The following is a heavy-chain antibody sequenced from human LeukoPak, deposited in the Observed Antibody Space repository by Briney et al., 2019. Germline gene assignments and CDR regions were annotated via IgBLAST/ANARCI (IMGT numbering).Heavy chain of an antibody. CDR2: ISISGTSM. J-gene: IGHJ4*02. CDR3: ARPSRSGYSSGWSDY. CDR1: GFTFSTYT. V-gene: IGHV3-21*01. Sequence: GGSLRLSCAASGFTFSTYTMHWVRQAPGKGLEWVSSISISGTSMYYADSVKGRFTISRDNAKNSLFLQVDSLRAEDTAVYYCARPSRSGYSSGWSDYWGQGTLVTVSS. D-gene: IGHD6-19*01.